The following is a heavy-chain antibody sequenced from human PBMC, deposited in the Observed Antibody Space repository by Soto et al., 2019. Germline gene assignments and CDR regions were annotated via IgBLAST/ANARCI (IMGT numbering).Heavy chain of an antibody. Sequence: QVQLVESGGGVVQPGRSLRLSCAASGFTFSSYGMHWVRQAPGQGLEWVAVIWYDGSNKYYADSVKGRFTISRDNSKNTLDMEMNRLRAEDTAVYYCARDRVGAVGYFDLWVRGTLVTVSS. CDR1: GFTFSSYG. CDR2: IWYDGSNK. J-gene: IGHJ2*01. D-gene: IGHD1-26*01. V-gene: IGHV3-33*01. CDR3: ARDRVGAVGYFDL.